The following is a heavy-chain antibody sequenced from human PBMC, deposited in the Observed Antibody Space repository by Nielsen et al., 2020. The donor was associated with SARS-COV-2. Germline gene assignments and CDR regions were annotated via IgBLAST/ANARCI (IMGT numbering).Heavy chain of an antibody. CDR2: INSDGSST. J-gene: IGHJ4*02. CDR1: AFTFSTYW. D-gene: IGHD6-19*01. CDR3: ARGVAGLYFDY. V-gene: IGHV3-74*01. Sequence: GGSLRLSCAASAFTFSTYWMHWVRQAPGKGLVWVSRINSDGSSTSYADSVKGRFTISRDNAKNSLCLQMNSLRVEDTAVYYCARGVAGLYFDYWGQGTLVTVSS.